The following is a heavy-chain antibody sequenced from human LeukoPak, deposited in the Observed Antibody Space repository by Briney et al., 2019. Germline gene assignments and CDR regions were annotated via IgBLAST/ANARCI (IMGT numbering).Heavy chain of an antibody. J-gene: IGHJ4*02. Sequence: GGSLRLSCAASGFTFSDYYMSWIRQAPGKGLEWVSYISSSGSTIYYADSVKGRFTIPRDNAKNSLYLQMNSLRAEDTAVYYCARDRYYYDSSGYYSFEYWGQGTLVTVSS. CDR2: ISSSGSTI. CDR3: ARDRYYYDSSGYYSFEY. D-gene: IGHD3-22*01. V-gene: IGHV3-11*01. CDR1: GFTFSDYY.